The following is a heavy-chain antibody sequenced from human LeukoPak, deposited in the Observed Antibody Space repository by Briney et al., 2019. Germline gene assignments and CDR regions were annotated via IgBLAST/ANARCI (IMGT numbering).Heavy chain of an antibody. CDR3: ASGSSMIGPYIFDY. CDR2: IYTSGST. V-gene: IGHV4-4*07. CDR1: GGSISSYY. D-gene: IGHD3-22*01. Sequence: SETLSLTCTVSGGSISSYYWSWIRQPAGKGLEWIGRIYTSGSTNYNPSLKSRVTMSVDTSKNQFSLKLSSATAADTAVYYCASGSSMIGPYIFDYWGQGTLVTVSS. J-gene: IGHJ4*02.